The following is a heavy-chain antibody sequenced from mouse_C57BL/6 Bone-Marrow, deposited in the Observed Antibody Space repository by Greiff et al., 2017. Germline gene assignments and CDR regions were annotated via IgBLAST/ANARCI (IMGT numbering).Heavy chain of an antibody. CDR2: LYPRDGST. D-gene: IGHD1-1*01. Sequence: VQLQQSGPELVKPGASVKLSCKASGYTFTRYDINWVKQRPGQGLEWIGWLYPRDGSTKYNEKFKGKATLTVDTYASKAYMELRSLTSEDSAVYFCARDYGSSYWYFDVWGTGTTVTVSS. CDR1: GYTFTRYD. CDR3: ARDYGSSYWYFDV. V-gene: IGHV1-85*01. J-gene: IGHJ1*03.